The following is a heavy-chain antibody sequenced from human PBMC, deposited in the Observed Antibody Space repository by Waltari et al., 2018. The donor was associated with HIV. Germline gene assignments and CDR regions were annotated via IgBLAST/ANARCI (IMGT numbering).Heavy chain of an antibody. J-gene: IGHJ4*02. V-gene: IGHV1-69*01. Sequence: QVRLVQSGPEVKRTGYSVRVSCKSSGGDFSDYGIRWLRQAPGQGLQWMGGIIPYFGFANTAETLRARVSIEADESKNTVYLELRSLTVQDSATYFCARGTFYDDEVGAHRYRPFDAWGQGTPVSVSS. D-gene: IGHD3-16*01. CDR3: ARGTFYDDEVGAHRYRPFDA. CDR1: GGDFSDYG. CDR2: IIPYFGFA.